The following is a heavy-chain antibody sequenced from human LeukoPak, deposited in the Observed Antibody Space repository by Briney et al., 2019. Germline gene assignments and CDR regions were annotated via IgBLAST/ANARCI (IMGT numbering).Heavy chain of an antibody. D-gene: IGHD6-19*01. V-gene: IGHV3-7*01. Sequence: LPGGSLRLSCAASGFTFSSYWMSWVRQAPGKGLEWVANIKQDGSEKYYVDSVKGRFTISRDNAKNSLYLQMNSLRAEDTAVYYCARAETYSSGWYDPFFDYWGQGTLVTVST. J-gene: IGHJ4*02. CDR1: GFTFSSYW. CDR2: IKQDGSEK. CDR3: ARAETYSSGWYDPFFDY.